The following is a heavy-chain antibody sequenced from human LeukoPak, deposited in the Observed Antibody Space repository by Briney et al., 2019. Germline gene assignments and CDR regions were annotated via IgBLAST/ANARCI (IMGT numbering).Heavy chain of an antibody. CDR3: AKHSNHDY. V-gene: IGHV3-48*02. J-gene: IGHJ4*02. Sequence: GGSLRLSCAASGFTFSYYSMNWVRQVAGKGLEWVSYISSSGSTIYYADSVKGRFTISRDNAKNSLYLQMSSLRDEDTAVYYCAKHSNHDYWGQGTLVTVSS. CDR1: GFTFSYYS. CDR2: ISSSGSTI.